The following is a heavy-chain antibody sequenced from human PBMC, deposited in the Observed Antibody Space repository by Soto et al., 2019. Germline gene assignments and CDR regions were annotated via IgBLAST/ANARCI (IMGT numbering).Heavy chain of an antibody. CDR3: ARAYCTNGVCYYYFDY. CDR2: MYYDGSND. J-gene: IGHJ4*02. D-gene: IGHD2-8*01. Sequence: QVQLVESGGGVVQPGRSLRLSCAASGFTFSTYAMHWVRQAPGKGLEWVAVMYYDGSNDYYADSVKGRFTISRDNSKSTLYLQMDSLRAEDTAVYYCARAYCTNGVCYYYFDYWGQGTLVTVSS. V-gene: IGHV3-33*01. CDR1: GFTFSTYA.